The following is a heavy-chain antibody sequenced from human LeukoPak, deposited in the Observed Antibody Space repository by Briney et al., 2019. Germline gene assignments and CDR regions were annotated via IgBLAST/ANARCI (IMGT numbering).Heavy chain of an antibody. Sequence: PSETLSLTCTVSGGSISSGYYYWSWIRQPPGKGLEWIGYIYYSGSTYYNPSLKSRVTISVDTSNNQFSLKLSSVTAADTAVYYCASNFNLERRGTFFDYWGQGTLVTVSS. CDR2: IYYSGST. D-gene: IGHD1-1*01. CDR1: GGSISSGYYY. V-gene: IGHV4-30-4*01. J-gene: IGHJ4*02. CDR3: ASNFNLERRGTFFDY.